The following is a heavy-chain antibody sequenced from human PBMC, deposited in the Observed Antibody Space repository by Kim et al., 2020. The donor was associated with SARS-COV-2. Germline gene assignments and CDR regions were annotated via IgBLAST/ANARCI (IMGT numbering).Heavy chain of an antibody. D-gene: IGHD2-2*01. CDR3: ARDRVRGSSSRYLLDH. CDR1: GYIFTDYF. CDR2: ITPNRGAT. Sequence: ASVKVSCQASGYIFTDYFIHWVRQAPGQGLEWMGRITPNRGATNSAQKFRDRVTMTTDTSINTAYMELSRLTSDDTAIYYCARDRVRGSSSRYLLDHWGQGILITVAS. J-gene: IGHJ4*02. V-gene: IGHV1-2*06.